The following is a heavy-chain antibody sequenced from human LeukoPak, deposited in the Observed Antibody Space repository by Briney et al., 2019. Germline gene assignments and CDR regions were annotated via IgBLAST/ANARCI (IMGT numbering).Heavy chain of an antibody. CDR3: ARLGPGGDYVLDY. J-gene: IGHJ4*02. D-gene: IGHD4-17*01. Sequence: GASVKVSCKASGYTFTSYGISWVRQMPGKGLEWMGIIYPGDSDTRYSPSFQGQVTISADKSISTAYLQWSSLKASDTAMYYCARLGPGGDYVLDYWGQGTLVTVSS. CDR2: IYPGDSDT. V-gene: IGHV5-51*01. CDR1: GYTFTSYG.